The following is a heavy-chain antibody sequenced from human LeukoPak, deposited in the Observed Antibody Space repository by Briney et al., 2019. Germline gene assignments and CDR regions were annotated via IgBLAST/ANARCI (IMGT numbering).Heavy chain of an antibody. D-gene: IGHD3-22*01. J-gene: IGHJ4*02. CDR2: ISSSSSTI. V-gene: IGHV3-48*01. Sequence: GGSLRLSCAASGFTFSSYSMNWVRQAPGKGLEWVSYISSSSSTIYYADSVKGRFTISRDNAKNSLYLQMNSLRAEDTAVYYCARDRGYYDSSELDYWGQGTLVTVSS. CDR3: ARDRGYYDSSELDY. CDR1: GFTFSSYS.